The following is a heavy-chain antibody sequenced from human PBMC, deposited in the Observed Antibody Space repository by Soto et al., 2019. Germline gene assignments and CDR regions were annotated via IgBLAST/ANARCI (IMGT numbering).Heavy chain of an antibody. CDR2: INEDGSGK. CDR1: GFTFSNFW. Sequence: GGSLRLSCAASGFTFSNFWMNWVRQAPGKGLEWVANINEDGSGKSYVDSVKGRITVSRDNTKNSLYLQMNSLRVGDTAVYYCAKGISTPGIDFWGQGTLVTVSS. D-gene: IGHD2-15*01. CDR3: AKGISTPGIDF. V-gene: IGHV3-7*03. J-gene: IGHJ4*02.